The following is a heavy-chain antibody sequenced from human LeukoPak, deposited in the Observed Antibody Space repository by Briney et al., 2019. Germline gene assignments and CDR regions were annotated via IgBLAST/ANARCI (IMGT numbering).Heavy chain of an antibody. CDR3: AKDLGLTISGSLEC. CDR2: IGGGGDNT. V-gene: IGHV3-23*01. Sequence: GGSLRLSCAVSGFTLSSYAVTWVRQAPGKGLEWVSGIGGGGDNTYYADFVKGRFTISRDNSKNTLYLQMNSLRAEDTAVYYCAKDLGLTISGSLECWGQGTLVTVSS. CDR1: GFTLSSYA. D-gene: IGHD4/OR15-4a*01. J-gene: IGHJ4*02.